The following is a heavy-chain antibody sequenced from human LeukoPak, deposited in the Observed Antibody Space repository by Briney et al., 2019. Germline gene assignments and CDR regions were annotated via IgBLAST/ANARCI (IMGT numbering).Heavy chain of an antibody. CDR1: GFTFSSYG. J-gene: IGHJ4*02. V-gene: IGHV3-33*06. D-gene: IGHD5-18*01. CDR2: IWYDGSNK. Sequence: GGSLRLSCAASGFTFSSYGMHWVRQAPGKGLEWVAVIWYDGSNKYYADSVKGRFTISRDNSKNTLYLQMNSLRAEDTAVYYCAKERGGGGYSYGQYCFDYWGQGTQVTVSS. CDR3: AKERGGGGYSYGQYCFDY.